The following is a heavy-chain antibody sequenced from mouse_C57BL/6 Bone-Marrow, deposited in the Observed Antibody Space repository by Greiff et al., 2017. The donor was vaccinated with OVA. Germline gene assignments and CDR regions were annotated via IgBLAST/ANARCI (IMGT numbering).Heavy chain of an antibody. J-gene: IGHJ3*01. V-gene: IGHV1-62-2*01. D-gene: IGHD2-3*01. CDR2: FYPGSGSI. CDR1: GYTFTEYT. CDR3: ARHEERLYDGYYGFAY. Sequence: VQLQESGAELVKPGASVKLSCKASGYTFTEYTIHWVKQRSGQGLEWIGWFYPGSGSIKYNEKFKDKATLTADKSASTVYMELSRLTSEDSAVYCCARHEERLYDGYYGFAYWGQGTLVTVSA.